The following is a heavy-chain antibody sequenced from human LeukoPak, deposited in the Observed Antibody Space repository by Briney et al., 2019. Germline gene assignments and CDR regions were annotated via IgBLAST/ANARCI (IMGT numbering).Heavy chain of an antibody. V-gene: IGHV1-2*02. Sequence: VSVKVSCKASGYTFTDYYMHWVRQAPGQGLECMGWINPNSGGTNYAQKFQGRVTMTRDTSISTAYMELSSLRSDDTAVYYCARGQLDYWGQGTLVTVSS. CDR3: ARGQLDY. J-gene: IGHJ4*02. CDR1: GYTFTDYY. CDR2: INPNSGGT.